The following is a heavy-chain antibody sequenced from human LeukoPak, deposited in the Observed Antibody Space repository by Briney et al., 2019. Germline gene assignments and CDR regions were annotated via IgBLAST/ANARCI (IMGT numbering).Heavy chain of an antibody. J-gene: IGHJ4*02. CDR3: ARGPYYDFLTGYYRGFDY. CDR1: GGSFSGYY. Sequence: SETLSLTCAVYGGSFSGYYWSWIRQPPGKGLEWIGEINHSGSTNYNPSLKSRVTISVDTSKNQFSLKLSSVTAADTAVYYCARGPYYDFLTGYYRGFDYWGQGTLVTVSS. CDR2: INHSGST. D-gene: IGHD3-9*01. V-gene: IGHV4-34*01.